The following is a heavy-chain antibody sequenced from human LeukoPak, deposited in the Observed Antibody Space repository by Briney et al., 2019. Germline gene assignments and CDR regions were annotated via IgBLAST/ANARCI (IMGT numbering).Heavy chain of an antibody. CDR1: GYTFTGYY. CDR3: ARALWFGELFGGDY. Sequence: GASVKVSCKASGYTFTGYYMHWVRQAPGQGLEWMGWINPNSGGTNYAQKFQGRVTMTRDTSISTAYMELSRLRSDDTAVYYCARALWFGELFGGDYWGQGTLVTVSS. J-gene: IGHJ4*02. D-gene: IGHD3-10*01. V-gene: IGHV1-2*02. CDR2: INPNSGGT.